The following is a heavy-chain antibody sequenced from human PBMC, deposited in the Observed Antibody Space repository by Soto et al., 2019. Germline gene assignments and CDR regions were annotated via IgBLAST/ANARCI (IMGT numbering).Heavy chain of an antibody. CDR3: TIGRFLEWLLVY. D-gene: IGHD3-3*01. CDR2: IRNKANSYAT. CDR1: GFTFSGTA. V-gene: IGHV3-73*01. J-gene: IGHJ4*02. Sequence: GGSLRLSCAASGFTFSGTAMHWVRQASGKGLEWAGLIRNKANSYATEYAASVKGRFTISRDDSKNTAYLQMSSLKTEDTAVYFCTIGRFLEWLLVYWGQGTLVTVSS.